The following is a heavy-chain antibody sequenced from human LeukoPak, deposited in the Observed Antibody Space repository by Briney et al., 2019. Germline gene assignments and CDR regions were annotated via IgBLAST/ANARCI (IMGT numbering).Heavy chain of an antibody. J-gene: IGHJ4*02. Sequence: PAGSLRLSCAASGFSFSAYGMHWVRQAPGKGLEWVSVISIDGSNKDYVDSVKGRFTISRDDSKNTLYLQMNSPRAEDTAIYYCARGLLDYGDYYFDFWGQGTLITVS. D-gene: IGHD4-17*01. CDR2: ISIDGSNK. V-gene: IGHV3-33*05. CDR1: GFSFSAYG. CDR3: ARGLLDYGDYYFDF.